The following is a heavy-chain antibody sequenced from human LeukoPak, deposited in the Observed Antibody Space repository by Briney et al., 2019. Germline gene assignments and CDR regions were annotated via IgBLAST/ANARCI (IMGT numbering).Heavy chain of an antibody. CDR1: GFTLSSYA. J-gene: IGHJ4*02. D-gene: IGHD6-13*01. Sequence: GGSLRLSCVVSGFTLSSYAMSWVRQAPGKGLEWVSSISSGAKTVYYADSVKGRFTISRDNAKNSLYLQMNSLRVEDTAVYYCARVGAMSSSWLLHWGQGTLVIVSS. CDR2: ISSGAKTV. CDR3: ARVGAMSSSWLLH. V-gene: IGHV3-48*03.